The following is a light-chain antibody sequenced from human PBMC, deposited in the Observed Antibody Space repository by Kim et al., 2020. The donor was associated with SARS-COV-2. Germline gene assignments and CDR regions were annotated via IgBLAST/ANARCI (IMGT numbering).Light chain of an antibody. Sequence: AILMTQSPSSLSVSAGDRATITCRASQGVSSNLAWYQQKPGKAPKVLIYHASSRQTGIPARFSGSGSGTEFTLTISSLQPEDFAAYYCQQYNNWPRTFGGGTKVDIK. CDR1: QGVSSN. V-gene: IGKV1D-13*01. CDR2: HAS. CDR3: QQYNNWPRT. J-gene: IGKJ4*02.